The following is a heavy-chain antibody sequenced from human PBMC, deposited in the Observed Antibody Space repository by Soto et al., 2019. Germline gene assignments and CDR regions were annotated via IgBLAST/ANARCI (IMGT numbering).Heavy chain of an antibody. CDR2: ISGSGGST. Sequence: EVQLLESGGGLVQPGGSLRLSCAASGFTFSSYAMSWVRQAPGKGLEWVSAISGSGGSTYYADSVKGRFTISRDNSKNTLYLQMKILRAEDTAVYYCAKGITMIVVVIGGIDYWGQGTLVTVSS. CDR1: GFTFSSYA. V-gene: IGHV3-23*01. CDR3: AKGITMIVVVIGGIDY. J-gene: IGHJ4*02. D-gene: IGHD3-22*01.